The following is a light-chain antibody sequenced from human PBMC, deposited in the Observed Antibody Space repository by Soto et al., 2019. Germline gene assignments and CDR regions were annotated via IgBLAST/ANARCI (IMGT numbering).Light chain of an antibody. CDR2: GAS. V-gene: IGKV3-20*01. Sequence: EIVLTQSPGTLSLSPGERATLSCRASQSVSSTYLAWYRQKPGQAPRLLIYGASNRATGIPDRFSGGGSGTDLTLTISRLEPEDFAVYYCQQYGSSPPFTFGPGTTVEIK. J-gene: IGKJ3*01. CDR1: QSVSSTY. CDR3: QQYGSSPPFT.